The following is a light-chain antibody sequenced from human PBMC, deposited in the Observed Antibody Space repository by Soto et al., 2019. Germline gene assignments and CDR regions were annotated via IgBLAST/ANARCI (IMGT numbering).Light chain of an antibody. CDR2: EVS. V-gene: IGLV2-14*01. Sequence: QSVLTQPASVSGSPGQSITISCTGASSDVGGSNYVSWYQQQPGKAPKLMIFEVSNRPLGVSNRFSGSKSGNTASLTISGLQAEDEADYYCSSYTSDSTYVVFGGGTQLTVL. CDR3: SSYTSDSTYVV. CDR1: SSDVGGSNY. J-gene: IGLJ2*01.